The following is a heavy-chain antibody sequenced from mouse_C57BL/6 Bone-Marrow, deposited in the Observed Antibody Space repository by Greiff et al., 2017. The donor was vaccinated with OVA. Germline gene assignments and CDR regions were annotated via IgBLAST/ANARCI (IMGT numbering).Heavy chain of an antibody. D-gene: IGHD1-1*01. V-gene: IGHV1-82*01. J-gene: IGHJ4*01. CDR1: GYAFSSSW. Sequence: QVQLQQSGPELVKPGASVKISCKASGYAFSSSWMNWVKQRPGKGLEWIGRIYPGDGDTNYNGKFKGKATLTADNSSSTAYMQLSSLTSEDSAVYFCARSSYYYGSSYDYAMDYWGQGTSVTVSS. CDR2: IYPGDGDT. CDR3: ARSSYYYGSSYDYAMDY.